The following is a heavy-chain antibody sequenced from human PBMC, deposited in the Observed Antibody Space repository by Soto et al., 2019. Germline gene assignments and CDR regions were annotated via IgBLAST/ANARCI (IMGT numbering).Heavy chain of an antibody. D-gene: IGHD2-21*01. CDR3: VIMGFSGDGYLSYYYYGMDV. CDR2: IYPDDSDT. V-gene: IGHV5-51*01. J-gene: IGHJ6*02. CDR1: GYSFPKYY. Sequence: PGESLKISCKGSGYSFPKYYIGWVRQMPGKDLEWMAIIYPDDSDTRYSPSFQGQVTISADKSISTAYLQWSSLKASDTAMYYFVIMGFSGDGYLSYYYYGMDVWGQGTTVTVSS.